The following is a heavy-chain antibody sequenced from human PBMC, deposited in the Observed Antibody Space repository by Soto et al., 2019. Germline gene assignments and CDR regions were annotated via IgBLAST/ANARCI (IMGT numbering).Heavy chain of an antibody. D-gene: IGHD6-19*01. J-gene: IGHJ4*02. CDR3: ARIAVAGIFDY. CDR2: ISGSGGSK. V-gene: IGHV3-23*01. Sequence: GGSLRLSCAASGFTFSSYAMRWVRQAPGKGLEWVSAISGSGGSKYYADSVKGRFTISRDSSKNTLYLQMNSLRAEDTAVYYCARIAVAGIFDYWGQGTLVTVSS. CDR1: GFTFSSYA.